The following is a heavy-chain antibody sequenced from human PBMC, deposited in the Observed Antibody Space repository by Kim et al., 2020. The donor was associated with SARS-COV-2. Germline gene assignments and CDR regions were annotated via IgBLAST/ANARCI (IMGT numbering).Heavy chain of an antibody. V-gene: IGHV4-34*01. CDR2: INHSGST. J-gene: IGHJ5*02. Sequence: SETLSLTCAVYGGSFSGYYWSWIRQPPGKGLEWIGEINHSGSTNYNPSLKSRVTISVDTSKNQFSLKLSSVTAADTAVYYCARESRTADIVVVPAKHWFDPWGQGTLVTVSS. CDR1: GGSFSGYY. CDR3: ARESRTADIVVVPAKHWFDP. D-gene: IGHD2-2*01.